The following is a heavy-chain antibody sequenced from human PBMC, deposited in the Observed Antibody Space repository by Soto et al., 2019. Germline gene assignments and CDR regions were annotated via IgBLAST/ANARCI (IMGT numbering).Heavy chain of an antibody. V-gene: IGHV1-46*01. CDR3: ARDGHGGYSYGSRYYYYGMDV. J-gene: IGHJ6*02. Sequence: QVQLVQSGAEVKKPGASVKVSCKASGYTFTSYYMHWVRQAPGQGLEWMGIINPSGGSTSYAQKLQGRVTMTRDTSTSTVYMELSSLRSEDTAVYYCARDGHGGYSYGSRYYYYGMDVWGQGTTVTVSS. CDR2: INPSGGST. D-gene: IGHD5-18*01. CDR1: GYTFTSYY.